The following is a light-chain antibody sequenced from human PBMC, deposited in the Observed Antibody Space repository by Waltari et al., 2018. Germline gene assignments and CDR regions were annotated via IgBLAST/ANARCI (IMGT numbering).Light chain of an antibody. V-gene: IGKV1-27*01. J-gene: IGKJ1*01. Sequence: DIQMTQSPSSLSASVGDRVTITCRAIQDISNYFAWYQQKPGKVPNLLVYSASTLKSGVPPRFSGSGSGTDFTLTINSLRPEDVATYYCQKYDSVPWTFGQGTKVEIK. CDR2: SAS. CDR3: QKYDSVPWT. CDR1: QDISNY.